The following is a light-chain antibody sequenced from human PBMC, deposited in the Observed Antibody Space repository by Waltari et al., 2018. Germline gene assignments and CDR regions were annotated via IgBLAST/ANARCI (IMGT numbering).Light chain of an antibody. CDR2: GAS. CDR3: QNHERLPAV. CDR1: QSIGRY. V-gene: IGKV3-20*01. Sequence: DIVLTQSPGTLSLSPGEAPTLTCSARQSIGRYLTCYQQKPGQAPRLLIYGASTRAAGIPDRFSGSGSGTDFGLTIRRLEPEDFAVYYCQNHERLPAVFGRGTKVEIK. J-gene: IGKJ1*01.